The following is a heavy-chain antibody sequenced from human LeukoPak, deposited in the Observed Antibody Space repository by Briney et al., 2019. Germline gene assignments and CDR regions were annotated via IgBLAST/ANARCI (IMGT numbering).Heavy chain of an antibody. J-gene: IGHJ4*01. CDR3: ARDLLQIDGDYGY. V-gene: IGHV1-2*02. D-gene: IGHD4-17*01. Sequence: ASVKVSCKASGYTFTGYYMHWVRQAPGQGLEWMGWINPNSGGTNYAQKFQGRVTMTRDTSISTAYMELSRLRSDDTAVYYCARDLLQIDGDYGYWGHGTLVTVSS. CDR1: GYTFTGYY. CDR2: INPNSGGT.